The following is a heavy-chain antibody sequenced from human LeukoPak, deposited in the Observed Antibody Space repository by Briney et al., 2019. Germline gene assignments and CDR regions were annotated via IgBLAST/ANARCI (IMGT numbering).Heavy chain of an antibody. CDR2: INVGGGSI. Sequence: PGGSLRLSRAASGLTFDHYGMHWVRQAPGEGLEWVSLINVGGGSIYFAYSVKGRFTISRDNSKNSLYLQMNNLRPEDTALYYCAKLPGYNSLWFRKGAYSWGQGTLVTVSS. J-gene: IGHJ4*02. CDR3: AKLPGYNSLWFRKGAYS. V-gene: IGHV3-43*02. D-gene: IGHD6-13*01. CDR1: GLTFDHYG.